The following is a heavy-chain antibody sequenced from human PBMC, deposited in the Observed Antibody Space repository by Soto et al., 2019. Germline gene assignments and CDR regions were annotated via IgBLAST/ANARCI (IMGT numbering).Heavy chain of an antibody. J-gene: IGHJ4*02. CDR2: ISGSDGKT. Sequence: PGGSLRLSCAASGFSFSSYAMSWVRQAPGKGLEWVSTISGSDGKTYYADSVKGRFSISRDTSKNTLYLQMNSLRVDDTAVYYCAKGSYIDYWGQGTRVTV. CDR3: AKGSYIDY. CDR1: GFSFSSYA. V-gene: IGHV3-23*01. D-gene: IGHD3-10*01.